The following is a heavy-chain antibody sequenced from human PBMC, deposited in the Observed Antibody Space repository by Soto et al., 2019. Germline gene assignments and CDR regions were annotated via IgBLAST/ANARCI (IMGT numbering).Heavy chain of an antibody. J-gene: IGHJ5*02. Sequence: SETLSLSCTVSCGSISSSSYYWGCIRQPPGKGLEWIGSIYYSGSTYYNPSLKSRVTISVDTSKNQFSLKLSSVTAADTAVYYCARPRVLLWFGELLSFWFDPWGQGTLVTVSS. V-gene: IGHV4-39*01. CDR3: ARPRVLLWFGELLSFWFDP. CDR1: CGSISSSSYY. D-gene: IGHD3-10*01. CDR2: IYYSGST.